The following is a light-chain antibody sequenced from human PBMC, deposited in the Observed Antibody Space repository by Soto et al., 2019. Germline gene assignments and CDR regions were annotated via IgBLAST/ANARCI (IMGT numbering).Light chain of an antibody. CDR1: QSISNY. J-gene: IGKJ2*01. CDR2: AAS. V-gene: IGKV1-39*01. CDR3: QQYNSYPYT. Sequence: DIQMTQSPSSLSASVGDRVIITCRTSQSISNYLNWYQHKPGKAPKVLISAASNLQSGVPSRFSGSGSGTVFTLTISSLQPEDFATYYCQQYNSYPYTFGQGTKLEIK.